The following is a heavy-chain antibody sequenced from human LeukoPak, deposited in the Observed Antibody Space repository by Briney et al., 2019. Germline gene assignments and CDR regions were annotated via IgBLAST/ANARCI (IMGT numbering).Heavy chain of an antibody. CDR1: GFTFSSYS. CDR3: ARDRSGSGSYHFDY. J-gene: IGHJ4*02. Sequence: PGGSLRLSCAASGFTFSSYSMNWVRQAPGKGLEWVSSISSSSSYIYYADSVKGRFTISRDNAKNSLYLQMNSLRAEDTAVYYCARDRSGSGSYHFDYWGQGTLVTVSS. CDR2: ISSSSSYI. V-gene: IGHV3-21*01. D-gene: IGHD3-10*01.